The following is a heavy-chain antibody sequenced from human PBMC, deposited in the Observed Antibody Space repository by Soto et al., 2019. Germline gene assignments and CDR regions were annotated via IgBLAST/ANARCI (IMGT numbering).Heavy chain of an antibody. D-gene: IGHD6-13*01. CDR1: GFTFSSYG. V-gene: IGHV3-30*18. CDR2: ISYDGSNK. CDR3: AKDRGIAAPGTVPY. J-gene: IGHJ4*02. Sequence: GGSLRLSCAASGFTFSSYGMHWVRQAPGKGLEWVAVISYDGSNKYYADSVKGRFTISRDNSKNTLYLQMNSLRAEDTAVYYCAKDRGIAAPGTVPYWGQGTLVIVSS.